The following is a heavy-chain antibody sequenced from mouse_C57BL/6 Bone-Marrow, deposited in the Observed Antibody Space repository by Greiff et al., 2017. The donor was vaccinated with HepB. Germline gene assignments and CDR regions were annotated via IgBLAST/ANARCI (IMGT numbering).Heavy chain of an antibody. D-gene: IGHD2-3*01. V-gene: IGHV3-6*01. J-gene: IGHJ3*01. CDR3: ARDDGYYPLFAY. Sequence: VQLQQSGPGLVKPSQSLSLTCSVTGYSITSGYYWNWIRQFPGNKLEWMGYISYDGSNNYNPSLKNRISITRDTSKNQFFLKLNSVTTEDTATYYCARDDGYYPLFAYWGQGTLVTVSA. CDR1: GYSITSGYY. CDR2: ISYDGSN.